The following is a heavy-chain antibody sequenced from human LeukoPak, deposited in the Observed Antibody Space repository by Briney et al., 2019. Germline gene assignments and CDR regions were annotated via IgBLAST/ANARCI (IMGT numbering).Heavy chain of an antibody. D-gene: IGHD5-24*01. Sequence: SETLSLTCTVSGGSISTYYWSWIRQPPGKGLEWIGYIYYRGNTNYNPSLQSRVSISVDTSKNQFSLKRTAVTAADTAVYYCARLARDAYNYDACDIWGQGTMVTVSS. CDR2: IYYRGNT. V-gene: IGHV4-59*08. J-gene: IGHJ3*02. CDR3: ARLARDAYNYDACDI. CDR1: GGSISTYY.